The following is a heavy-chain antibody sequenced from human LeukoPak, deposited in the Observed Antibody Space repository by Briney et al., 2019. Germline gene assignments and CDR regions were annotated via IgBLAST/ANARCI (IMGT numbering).Heavy chain of an antibody. J-gene: IGHJ4*02. Sequence: SETLSLTCAVYGGSFSGYYWSWIRQPPGKGLEWIGEINHSGSTNYNPSLKSRVTISVDTSKNQFSLKLSSVTAADTAVYYCASATKKRWLQYYFDYWGQGTLVTVSS. V-gene: IGHV4-34*01. CDR1: GGSFSGYY. D-gene: IGHD5-24*01. CDR2: INHSGST. CDR3: ASATKKRWLQYYFDY.